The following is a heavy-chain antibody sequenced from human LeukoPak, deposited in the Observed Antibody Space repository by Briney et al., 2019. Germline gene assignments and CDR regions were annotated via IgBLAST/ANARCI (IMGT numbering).Heavy chain of an antibody. D-gene: IGHD2-15*01. V-gene: IGHV3-30*02. J-gene: IGHJ4*01. CDR3: AKTVGYLPDY. Sequence: PGGSLRLSCAASGFTFSSYGMHWVRQAPGKGLEWVAFIRYGGTNKYYADSVKGRFTISRDNSKNTLYLQMSSLRTEDTAVYYCAKTVGYLPDYWGHGTLVTVSS. CDR2: IRYGGTNK. CDR1: GFTFSSYG.